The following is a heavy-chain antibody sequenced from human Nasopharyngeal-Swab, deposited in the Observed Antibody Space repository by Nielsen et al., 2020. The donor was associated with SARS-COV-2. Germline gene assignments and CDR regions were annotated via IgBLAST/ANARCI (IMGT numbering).Heavy chain of an antibody. J-gene: IGHJ3*02. Sequence: GGSLRLSCTATGFTFSSHGMHWVRQAPGKGLEWVAVIWYDGSNKYYADSVKGRFTISRDNSKNTLYLQMNSLRAEDTAVYYCARDLPVLLDAFDIWGQGTMVTVSS. CDR1: GFTFSSHG. CDR3: ARDLPVLLDAFDI. CDR2: IWYDGSNK. D-gene: IGHD3-10*01. V-gene: IGHV3-33*08.